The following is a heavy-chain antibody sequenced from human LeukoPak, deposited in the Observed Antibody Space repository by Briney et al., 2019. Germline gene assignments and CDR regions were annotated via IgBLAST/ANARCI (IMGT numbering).Heavy chain of an antibody. J-gene: IGHJ3*02. CDR2: IYHSGST. D-gene: IGHD3-22*01. CDR1: GYSISSGYY. V-gene: IGHV4-38-2*01. CDR3: ARHYYDSSGPAFDI. Sequence: SETLSLTCAVSGYSISSGYYWGWIRPPPGKGLEWIGIIYHSGSTYYNPSLKSRVTISVDTSKNQFSLKLSSVTAADTAVYYCARHYYDSSGPAFDIWGQGTMVTVSS.